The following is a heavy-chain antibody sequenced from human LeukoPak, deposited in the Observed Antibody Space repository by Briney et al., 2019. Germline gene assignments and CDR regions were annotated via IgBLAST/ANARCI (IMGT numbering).Heavy chain of an antibody. D-gene: IGHD6-13*01. J-gene: IGHJ4*02. CDR3: ARSIAAAGRIDY. CDR2: ISSSTSTI. CDR1: GFTFSSYS. V-gene: IGHV3-48*01. Sequence: PGGSLRLSCAASGFTFSSYSMNWVRQAPGKGLEWVSYISSSTSTIYYADSVKGRITISRDNAKNSLYLQMNSLRAEETAVYYCARSIAAAGRIDYWGQGTLVTVSS.